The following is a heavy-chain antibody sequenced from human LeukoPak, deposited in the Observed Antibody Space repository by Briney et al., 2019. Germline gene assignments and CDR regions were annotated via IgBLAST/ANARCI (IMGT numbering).Heavy chain of an antibody. D-gene: IGHD3-22*01. J-gene: IGHJ4*02. V-gene: IGHV3-30*02. CDR1: GFIFSSFG. Sequence: GGSLGLSCVASGFIFSSFGMHWVRQAPGKGLEWVAFIRYDGSNPYYADSVKGRFTISRDNAKNTLYLQMNSLRVEGTAVYYCAKDPQYYESSGYADYWGQGTLVTVSS. CDR3: AKDPQYYESSGYADY. CDR2: IRYDGSNP.